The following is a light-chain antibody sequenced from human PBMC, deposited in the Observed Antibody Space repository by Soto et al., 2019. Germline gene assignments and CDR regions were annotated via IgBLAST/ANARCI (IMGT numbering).Light chain of an antibody. CDR2: AAS. CDR3: QQSYSTLT. Sequence: AIRMTQSPSSLSASTGDRVTITCRASQGISSYLAWYQQKPGKAPKLLISAASSLQSGVPSRFSGSGSGTDFTLTISSLQPEDFATYYCQQSYSTLTFGPGTKVDIK. J-gene: IGKJ3*01. CDR1: QGISSY. V-gene: IGKV1-8*01.